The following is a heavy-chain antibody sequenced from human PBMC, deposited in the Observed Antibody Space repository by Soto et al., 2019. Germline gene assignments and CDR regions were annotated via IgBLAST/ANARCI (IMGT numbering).Heavy chain of an antibody. J-gene: IGHJ4*02. D-gene: IGHD3-16*01. V-gene: IGHV3-33*05. CDR3: ARWGTTGGLDV. CDR2: TSYDGSNN. Sequence: QVQLVESGGGVVQPGTSLRLSCVGSGFTFRSYVIRWVRQAPGKGLEWVALTSYDGSNNFYGDSVKGRFTISRHNSRNTVELLMDSLRFEDTALYYCARWGTTGGLDVWGQGTLVSLSS. CDR1: GFTFRSYV.